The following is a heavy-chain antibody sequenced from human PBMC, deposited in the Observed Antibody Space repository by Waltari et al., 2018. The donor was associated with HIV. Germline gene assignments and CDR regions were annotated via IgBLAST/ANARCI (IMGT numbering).Heavy chain of an antibody. V-gene: IGHV3-23*04. Sequence: EVQLVESGGGLVQPGESLRLSCAASGFTFRMYVMTWLRQAPGKGRQWVAGISGNGGSRYYTDSVKGRFTISRDNPKKTLCLQMDSLRAEDTAVYYCAKVPVSPTGREDYWGQGTLVTVSS. CDR1: GFTFRMYV. CDR2: ISGNGGSR. D-gene: IGHD1-1*01. CDR3: AKVPVSPTGREDY. J-gene: IGHJ4*02.